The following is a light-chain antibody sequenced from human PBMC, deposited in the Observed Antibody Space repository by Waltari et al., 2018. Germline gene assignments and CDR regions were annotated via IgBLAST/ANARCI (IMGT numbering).Light chain of an antibody. CDR2: DAS. V-gene: IGKV3-11*01. CDR1: QNIINF. CDR3: HQRRNWPGT. J-gene: IGKJ1*01. Sequence: EIVLTQSPATLSLSPGDRDTLSCRASQNIINFLAWYQQKPGQAPRLLIFDASKRATGIPARFSGSGSGTDFTLTISSLEPEDFAVYYCHQRRNWPGTFGQGTKVEIK.